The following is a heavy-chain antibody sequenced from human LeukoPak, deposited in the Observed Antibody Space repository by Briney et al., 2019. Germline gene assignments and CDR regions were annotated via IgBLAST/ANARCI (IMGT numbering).Heavy chain of an antibody. J-gene: IGHJ6*02. CDR2: INSDGSTT. CDR1: GFTISSCG. V-gene: IGHV3-74*01. CDR3: ARGKICGMVV. Sequence: PGGSLRLSCAASGFTISSCGMHWVRQTPGKGLVWVSRINSDGSTTNYADSVKGRFTISRDNAKNTLYLQMNSLRAEDMAVYYCARGKICGMVVWGQGTTVTVSS.